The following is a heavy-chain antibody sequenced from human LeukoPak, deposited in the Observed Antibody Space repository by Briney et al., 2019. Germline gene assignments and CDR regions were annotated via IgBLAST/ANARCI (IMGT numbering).Heavy chain of an antibody. CDR2: ISHDTSNQ. CDR1: GFTFSRYA. D-gene: IGHD4/OR15-4a*01. V-gene: IGHV3-30*04. Sequence: PGGSLRLSCAASGFTFSRYAVHWVRQAPGKGLEWVAVISHDTSNQYYADSVRGRFTISRDNSKNTLYLQMNSLRPEDTAVYYCARRAGAYSHPYDYWGQGTLVTVSS. J-gene: IGHJ4*02. CDR3: ARRAGAYSHPYDY.